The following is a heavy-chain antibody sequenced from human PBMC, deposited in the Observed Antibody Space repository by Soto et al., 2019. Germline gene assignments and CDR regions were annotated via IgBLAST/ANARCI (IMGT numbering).Heavy chain of an antibody. CDR2: IYPGDSDT. Sequence: GESLKISCKGSGYSFTSYWIGWVRQMPGKGLEWMGIIYPGDSDTRYSPSFQGQVTISADKSISTAYLQWSSLKASDTAMYYCARRAIAAAGTPVTWFDPWGQGTLVTVSS. J-gene: IGHJ5*02. CDR3: ARRAIAAAGTPVTWFDP. D-gene: IGHD6-13*01. V-gene: IGHV5-51*01. CDR1: GYSFTSYW.